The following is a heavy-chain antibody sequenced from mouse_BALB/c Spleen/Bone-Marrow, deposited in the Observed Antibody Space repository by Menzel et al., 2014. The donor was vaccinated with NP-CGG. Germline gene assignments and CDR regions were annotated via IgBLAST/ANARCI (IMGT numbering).Heavy chain of an antibody. Sequence: EVQLQQSGTVLARPGAAVKMSCKASGYTFSNYWMHWIKQRPGQGLEWIGTIHPGNSDTTYNQKFKGKAKLTAVTSTSTAYMELSSLTNEGSAVYYCTTLARNNFDYWGQGAPLTVSS. J-gene: IGHJ2*01. CDR2: IHPGNSDT. CDR1: GYTFSNYW. CDR3: TTLARNNFDY. D-gene: IGHD3-1*01. V-gene: IGHV1-5*01.